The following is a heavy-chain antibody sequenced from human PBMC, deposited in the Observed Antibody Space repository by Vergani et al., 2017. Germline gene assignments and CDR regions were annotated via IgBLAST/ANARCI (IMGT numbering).Heavy chain of an antibody. CDR1: GFSLNSRGVC. V-gene: IGHV2-70*20. D-gene: IGHD2-8*01. Sequence: QVTLRESGPARVEVTQTLTLTCTFSGFSLNSRGVCLNWVRQPPGKALEWLALIDWDGDTYYTSSLRPRLTVSKDPTQNRVVLRMTNVGPGDTATYFCTRKFGEVPNGVYTYRFSGMDGWGHGATVTVSS. J-gene: IGHJ6*02. CDR3: TRKFGEVPNGVYTYRFSGMDG. CDR2: IDWDGDT.